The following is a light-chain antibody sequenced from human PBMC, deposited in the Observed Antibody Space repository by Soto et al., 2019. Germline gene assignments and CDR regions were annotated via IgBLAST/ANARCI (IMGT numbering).Light chain of an antibody. V-gene: IGKV3-11*01. J-gene: IGKJ5*01. CDR1: QSFRGL. Sequence: EVVLTQSPVTLSLSPGERATLSCRASQSFRGLLAWYQQKPGQAPRLLIYDAYNRATGIPPRFSGGGSGTDFTLTISSLEPEDSAVYYCQQRHMWPITFGQGTRLEI. CDR2: DAY. CDR3: QQRHMWPIT.